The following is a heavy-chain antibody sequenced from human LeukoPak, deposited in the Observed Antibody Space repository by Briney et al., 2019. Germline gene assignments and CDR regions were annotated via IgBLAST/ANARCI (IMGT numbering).Heavy chain of an antibody. Sequence: SQTLSLTCTASGASISRYYYSYLWQPTRKRQHSRGNIYYNDSTNYNPSHKTPVTISVYTSKHQFSLKLSPVTAADTAVYYCARYGSGSYRQFDYWGQGTLVTVSS. CDR1: GASISRYY. V-gene: IGHV4-59*01. J-gene: IGHJ4*02. D-gene: IGHD3-10*01. CDR2: IYYNDST. CDR3: ARYGSGSYRQFDY.